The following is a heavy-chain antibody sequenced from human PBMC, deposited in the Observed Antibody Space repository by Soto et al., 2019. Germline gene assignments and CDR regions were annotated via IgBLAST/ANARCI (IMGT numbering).Heavy chain of an antibody. CDR2: IFFSGAT. CDR1: GGSINDYY. CDR3: ARDNFYGPFGLDV. D-gene: IGHD3-10*01. J-gene: IGHJ6*02. V-gene: IGHV4-59*01. Sequence: SETLSLTCNVSGGSINDYYWSWIRQPPGKGLEWIGYIFFSGATKYNPSLKSRVTMSVDTSKNQFSLRLSSVTAADTAVYYCARDNFYGPFGLDVWGQGTTVT.